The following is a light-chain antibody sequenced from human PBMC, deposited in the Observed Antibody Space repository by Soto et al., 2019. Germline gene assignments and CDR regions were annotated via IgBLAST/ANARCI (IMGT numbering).Light chain of an antibody. J-gene: IGKJ1*01. V-gene: IGKV1-27*01. CDR2: AAS. CDR1: QGISNY. CDR3: QKYNSAPPAT. Sequence: DIQMTQSPSSLSASVGDRVTITCRASQGISNYLAWYQQKPGKVPKLLIYAASTLQSGVPSRFSGSGSGTDFTLTISSLQPEDVATYYCQKYNSAPPATFGQGTKVEIK.